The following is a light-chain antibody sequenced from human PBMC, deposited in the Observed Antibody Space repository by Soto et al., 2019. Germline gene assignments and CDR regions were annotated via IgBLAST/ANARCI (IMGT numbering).Light chain of an antibody. V-gene: IGKV3-11*01. CDR3: QQSGDSQWT. CDR2: DAS. Sequence: VMPQSPATLYVTPGERATLSCRASQTIGSNLAWYQQKPGQPPRLLIYDASNRATGIPARFSGSGSGTDFTLTIISLEPEDFAVYYCQQSGDSQWTFGQGSKVDIK. J-gene: IGKJ1*01. CDR1: QTIGSN.